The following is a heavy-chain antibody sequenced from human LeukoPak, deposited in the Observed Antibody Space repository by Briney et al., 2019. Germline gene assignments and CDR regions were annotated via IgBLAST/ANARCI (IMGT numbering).Heavy chain of an antibody. CDR3: AREKYSGSYPGVFDY. CDR2: IYHSGST. V-gene: IGHV4-38-2*02. J-gene: IGHJ4*02. Sequence: SETLSLTCTASGYSISSGYYWGWIRQPPGKGLEWIGSIYHSGSTYYNPSLKSRVTMSVDTSKNQFSLKLSSVTAADTAVYYCAREKYSGSYPGVFDYWGQGTLVTVSS. D-gene: IGHD1-26*01. CDR1: GYSISSGYY.